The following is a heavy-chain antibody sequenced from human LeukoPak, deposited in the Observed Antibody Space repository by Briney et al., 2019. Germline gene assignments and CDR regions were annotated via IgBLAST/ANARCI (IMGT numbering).Heavy chain of an antibody. CDR3: AREISLDY. Sequence: GGSLRLSCAASGFSFSSYSMNWVRQAPGKGLEWVSSISSSSSYIYYADSVKGRFTISRDNAKNSVYLQMNRLRAEDTAVYYCAREISLDYWGQGTLVTVSS. J-gene: IGHJ4*02. V-gene: IGHV3-21*01. CDR1: GFSFSSYS. CDR2: ISSSSSYI.